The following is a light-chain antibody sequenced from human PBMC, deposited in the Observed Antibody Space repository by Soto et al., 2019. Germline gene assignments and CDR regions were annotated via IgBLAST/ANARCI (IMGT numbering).Light chain of an antibody. J-gene: IGKJ3*01. V-gene: IGKV1-39*01. CDR1: QSISGH. CDR3: QQSYSSPRFT. CDR2: ATS. Sequence: DIQMTQSPSSLSASVGDRVTITCRVSQSISGHLNWYQHKPGKAPELLIYATSTLHIGVPSRFSGSGSGTDFSLTISSLQPEDFATYYCQQSYSSPRFTFGPGTKVDIK.